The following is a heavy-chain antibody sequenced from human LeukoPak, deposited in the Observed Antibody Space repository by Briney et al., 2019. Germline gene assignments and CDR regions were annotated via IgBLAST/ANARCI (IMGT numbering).Heavy chain of an antibody. CDR2: IRYDGSNK. Sequence: GGSLRLSCAASGFTFSSYAMHWVRQAPGKGLEWVAFIRYDGSNKYYADSVKGRFTISRDNSKNTLYLQMNSLRAEDTAVYYCAKDWITMVRGVIGGYWGQGTLVTVSS. V-gene: IGHV3-30*02. CDR1: GFTFSSYA. J-gene: IGHJ4*02. D-gene: IGHD3-10*01. CDR3: AKDWITMVRGVIGGY.